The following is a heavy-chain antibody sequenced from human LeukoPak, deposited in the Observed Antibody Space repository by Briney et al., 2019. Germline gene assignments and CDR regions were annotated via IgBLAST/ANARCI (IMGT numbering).Heavy chain of an antibody. D-gene: IGHD5-12*01. CDR2: INHSGST. Sequence: AETLSLTCAVYGGSFSGYYWSWIRQPPGKGLEWIGEINHSGSTSYNPSLKSRVTISVDTSKNQFSLKLSSVTAADTAVYYCARGFRGGYDSWGQGTLVTVSS. V-gene: IGHV4-34*01. CDR3: ARGFRGGYDS. CDR1: GGSFSGYY. J-gene: IGHJ5*02.